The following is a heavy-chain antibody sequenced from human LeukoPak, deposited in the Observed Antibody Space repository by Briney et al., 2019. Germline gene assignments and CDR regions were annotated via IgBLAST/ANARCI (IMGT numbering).Heavy chain of an antibody. V-gene: IGHV1-24*01. Sequence: ASVKVSCKVSGYTLTGLSMHWVRQAPGKGLEWMGGFDPEDGETIYAQKFQGRVTMTEDTSTDTAYMELSSLRSEDTAVYYCATLDYGSGSYYNPLYYFDYWGQGTLVTVSS. D-gene: IGHD3-10*01. CDR3: ATLDYGSGSYYNPLYYFDY. CDR2: FDPEDGET. J-gene: IGHJ4*02. CDR1: GYTLTGLS.